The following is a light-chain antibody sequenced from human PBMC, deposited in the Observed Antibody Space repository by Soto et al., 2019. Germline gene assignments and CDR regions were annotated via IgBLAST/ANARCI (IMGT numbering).Light chain of an antibody. CDR3: QQYMSSVT. CDR1: QSVDSTF. V-gene: IGKV3-20*01. J-gene: IGKJ1*01. CDR2: GAS. Sequence: EVVLTQSPGSLSLSPGQRATLSCRARQSVDSTFFAWYQKKPGQAPRLLIYGASKRDTAVPDRFSGSGSGTDFSLTISRVEPEDLGFYYCQQYMSSVTFGQGTKVEI.